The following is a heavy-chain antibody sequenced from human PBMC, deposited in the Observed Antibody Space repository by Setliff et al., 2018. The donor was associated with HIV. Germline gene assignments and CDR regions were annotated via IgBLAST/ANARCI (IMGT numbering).Heavy chain of an antibody. CDR1: GDSLSSYY. J-gene: IGHJ4*02. CDR3: ARAGAAAASPLDY. CDR2: IYYSVST. Sequence: SETMSLTCTVSGDSLSSYYWSWIRQPTGKGLEWIGYIYYSVSTYDNPSLKSRVTISLDTSKNQFSLRLTSVTAADTAVYYCARAGAAAASPLDYWGQGTQVTVSS. D-gene: IGHD6-6*01. V-gene: IGHV4-59*08.